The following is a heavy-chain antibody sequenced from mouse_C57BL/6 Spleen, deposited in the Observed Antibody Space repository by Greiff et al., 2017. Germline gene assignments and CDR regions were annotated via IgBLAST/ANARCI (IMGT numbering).Heavy chain of an antibody. CDR1: GYTFTSYT. J-gene: IGHJ1*03. CDR2: INPSSGYT. D-gene: IGHD1-1*01. Sequence: VKLQESGAELARPGASVKMSCKASGYTFTSYTMHWVKQRPGQGLEWIGYINPSSGYTKYNQKFKDKATLTADKSSSTAYMQLSYLTSENSAVYYCASGTTVVGGGYFDVWGTGTTGTVSS. V-gene: IGHV1-4*01. CDR3: ASGTTVVGGGYFDV.